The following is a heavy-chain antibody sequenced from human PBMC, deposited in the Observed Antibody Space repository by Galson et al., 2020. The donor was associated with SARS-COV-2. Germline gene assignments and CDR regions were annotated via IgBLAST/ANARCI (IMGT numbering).Heavy chain of an antibody. CDR3: ARVDIVATAGFDY. V-gene: IGHV4-34*01. Sequence: SETLSLTCAVYGGSFSGYYWSWIRQPPGKGLEWIGEINHSGSTNYNPSLKSRVTISVDTSKNQFSLKLSSVTAADTAVYYCARVDIVATAGFDYWGQGTLVTVSS. J-gene: IGHJ4*02. CDR1: GGSFSGYY. D-gene: IGHD5-12*01. CDR2: INHSGST.